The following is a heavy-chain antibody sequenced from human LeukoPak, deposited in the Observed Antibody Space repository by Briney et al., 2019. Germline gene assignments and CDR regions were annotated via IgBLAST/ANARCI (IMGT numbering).Heavy chain of an antibody. J-gene: IGHJ3*02. D-gene: IGHD7-27*01. CDR2: IYSGGST. CDR1: GFTVSSNY. CDR3: GRDWGRVPDAFDI. V-gene: IGHV3-53*01. Sequence: GGSLRLSCAASGFTVSSNYMNWVRQAPGKGLEWVSVIYSGGSTYYADSVKGRFTISRDNSKNTLSLQMNSLRAEDTAVYYCGRDWGRVPDAFDIWGQGTMVTVSS.